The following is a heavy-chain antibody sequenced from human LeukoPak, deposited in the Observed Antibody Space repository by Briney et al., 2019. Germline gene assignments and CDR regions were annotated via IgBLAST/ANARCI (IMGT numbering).Heavy chain of an antibody. J-gene: IGHJ3*02. D-gene: IGHD2-15*01. Sequence: PSETLSLTCTVSGGSISSYYWSWIRQPPGKGLEWTGYIYHSGDTDYNPSLKSRVTLSVDTSKKQFSLKLTSVTAADTAVYYCASKPCSGGSCYVDAFHIWGQGTLVTVSS. V-gene: IGHV4-59*08. CDR2: IYHSGDT. CDR1: GGSISSYY. CDR3: ASKPCSGGSCYVDAFHI.